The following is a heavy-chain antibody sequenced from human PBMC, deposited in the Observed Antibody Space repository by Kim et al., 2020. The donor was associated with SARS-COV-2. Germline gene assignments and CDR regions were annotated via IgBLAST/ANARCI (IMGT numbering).Heavy chain of an antibody. CDR1: GYTFTGYY. Sequence: ASVKVSCKASGYTFTGYYMHWVRQAPGQGLEWMGRINPNSGGTNYAQKFQDRVTMTRDTSISTAYMELSRLRSDDTAVYYCARAYLPTTGTTYYFDYWGQGTLVTVSS. J-gene: IGHJ4*02. D-gene: IGHD1-1*01. V-gene: IGHV1-2*06. CDR3: ARAYLPTTGTTYYFDY. CDR2: INPNSGGT.